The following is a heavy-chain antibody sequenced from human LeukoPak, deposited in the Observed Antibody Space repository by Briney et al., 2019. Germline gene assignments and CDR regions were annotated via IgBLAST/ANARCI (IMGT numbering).Heavy chain of an antibody. CDR3: ARDGVVVTAIPSGLYDY. CDR1: GFTFSNYN. V-gene: IGHV3-21*01. CDR2: ISSSSTYI. J-gene: IGHJ4*02. Sequence: GGSLGLSGAASGFTFSNYNMTWVRQAPGKGLEWVSSISSSSTYIYYADSVKGRFTISRDNAKNSLYLQMNSLRAEDTALYYCARDGVVVTAIPSGLYDYWGQGTLVTVSS. D-gene: IGHD2-21*02.